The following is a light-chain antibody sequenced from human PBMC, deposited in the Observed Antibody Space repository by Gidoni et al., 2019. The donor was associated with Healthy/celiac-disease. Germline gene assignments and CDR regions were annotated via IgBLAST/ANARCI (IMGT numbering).Light chain of an antibody. CDR3: RQYGSSLWT. J-gene: IGKJ1*01. CDR1: QSVSSSY. Sequence: EIVLTQSPGTLSLSPGERATLSCRASQSVSSSYLAWYQQKPGQAPRLLIYGASSRAPGIPDRFSGSGSGTDFTLTISRLEPEDFAVYYCRQYGSSLWTFGQGTKVEIK. V-gene: IGKV3-20*01. CDR2: GAS.